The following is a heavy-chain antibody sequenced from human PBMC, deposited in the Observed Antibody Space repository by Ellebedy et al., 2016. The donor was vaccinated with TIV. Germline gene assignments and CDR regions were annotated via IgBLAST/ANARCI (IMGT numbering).Heavy chain of an antibody. CDR3: AREAISYATSGYYFEY. J-gene: IGHJ4*02. CDR2: ISSSRNSI. D-gene: IGHD3-22*01. V-gene: IGHV3-48*01. CDR1: RFTFSDYS. Sequence: PGGSLRLSCAASRFTFSDYSMNWVRQAPGKGLEWVSYISSSRNSIYYADSVKGRFTVSRDNSKNTLYLQMNSLRAEDTAVYYCAREAISYATSGYYFEYWGQGTLVTVSS.